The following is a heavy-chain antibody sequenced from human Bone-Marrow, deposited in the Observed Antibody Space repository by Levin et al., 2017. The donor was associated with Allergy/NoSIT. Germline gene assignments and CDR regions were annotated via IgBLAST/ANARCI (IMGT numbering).Heavy chain of an antibody. CDR1: GGTFSSYA. CDR3: ARGRAPITGTTAGFDY. CDR2: IIPIFGTA. Sequence: ASVKVSCKASGGTFSSYAISWVRQAPGQGLEWMGGIIPIFGTANYAQKFQGRVTITADESTSTAYMELSSLRSEDTAVYYCARGRAPITGTTAGFDYWGQGTLVTVSS. J-gene: IGHJ4*02. V-gene: IGHV1-69*13. D-gene: IGHD1-7*01.